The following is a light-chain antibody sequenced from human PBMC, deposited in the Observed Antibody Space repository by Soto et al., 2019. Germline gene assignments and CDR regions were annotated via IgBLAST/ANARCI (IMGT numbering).Light chain of an antibody. J-gene: IGLJ1*01. CDR3: CSSGGSPTYV. CDR2: EVN. Sequence: QSALTQPASVSGSLGQSITISCTGTSRDVGGYNYVSWYQHHPGKGPKVLIYEVNKRPSGVSNRFSGSKSGNTASLTISGLKVEDEADYYCCSSGGSPTYVFGTGTKLTVL. CDR1: SRDVGGYNY. V-gene: IGLV2-23*02.